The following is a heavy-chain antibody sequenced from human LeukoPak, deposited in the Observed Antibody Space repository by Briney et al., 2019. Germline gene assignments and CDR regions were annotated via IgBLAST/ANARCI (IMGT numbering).Heavy chain of an antibody. J-gene: IGHJ6*03. CDR1: GGSISSGSYY. CDR3: ARERARGYSGYDPYYYYYMDV. CDR2: IYTSGNT. D-gene: IGHD5-12*01. V-gene: IGHV4-61*02. Sequence: PSETLSLTCTGSGGSISSGSYYWSWIRQPAGKGLEWIGRIYTSGNTNYNPSLKSRVTIAVDTSKNQFSLKLSSVTAADTAVYYCARERARGYSGYDPYYYYYMDVWGKGTTVTISS.